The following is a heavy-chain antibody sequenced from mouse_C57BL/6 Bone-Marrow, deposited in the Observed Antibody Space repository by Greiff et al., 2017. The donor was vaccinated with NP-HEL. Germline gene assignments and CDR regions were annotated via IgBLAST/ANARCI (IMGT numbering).Heavy chain of an antibody. V-gene: IGHV1-66*01. CDR1: GYSFTSYY. D-gene: IGHD1-1*01. J-gene: IGHJ1*03. Sequence: QVQLQQSGPELVKPGASVKISCKASGYSFTSYYIHWVKQRPGQGLEWIGWIYPGSGNTKYNEKFKGKATLTADTSSSTAYMQLSSLTSEDSAVYYCARQPFYYGSSYWYFDVWGTGTTVTVSS. CDR3: ARQPFYYGSSYWYFDV. CDR2: IYPGSGNT.